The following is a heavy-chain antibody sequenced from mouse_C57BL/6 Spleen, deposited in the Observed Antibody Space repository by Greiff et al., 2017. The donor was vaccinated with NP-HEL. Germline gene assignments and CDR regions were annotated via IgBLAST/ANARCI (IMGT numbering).Heavy chain of an antibody. J-gene: IGHJ2*01. CDR1: GFTFNTYA. CDR3: VRGGGSTFDY. D-gene: IGHD1-1*02. CDR2: ISSKIINYAT. V-gene: IGHV10-3*01. Sequence: EVKVVESGGGLVQPKRSLKLSCAASGFTFNTYAMHWVRQAPGKGLEWVARISSKIINYATYYADSVKDRFTISRDDSQSMLYLQMNNLKTEDTAMYYCVRGGGSTFDYWGQGTTLTVSS.